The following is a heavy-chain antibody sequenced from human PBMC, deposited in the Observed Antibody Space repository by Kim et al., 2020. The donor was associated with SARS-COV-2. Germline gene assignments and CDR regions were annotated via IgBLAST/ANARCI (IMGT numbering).Heavy chain of an antibody. CDR3: AKWGKAGFGSDVFDI. Sequence: GGSLRLSCAASGFTFSSYAMSWVRQAPGKGLEWVSAISGSGGSTYYAEFVKGRFTISRDSSKNTLYLQMNSLRAEDTAVYYCAKWGKAGFGSDVFDIWGQGTMVTVSS. D-gene: IGHD3-10*01. CDR2: ISGSGGST. J-gene: IGHJ3*02. V-gene: IGHV3-23*01. CDR1: GFTFSSYA.